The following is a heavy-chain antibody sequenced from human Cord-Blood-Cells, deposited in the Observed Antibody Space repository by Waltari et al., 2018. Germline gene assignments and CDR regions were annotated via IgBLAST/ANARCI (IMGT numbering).Heavy chain of an antibody. Sequence: QLQLQESGSGLVKPSQTLSLTCAVSGGPISSGGYSWSWIRQPPGKGLEWIGYIYHSGSTYYNPSLKSRVTISVDRAKNQFSLKLSSVTAADTAVYYCARSNWPHWYFDLWGRGTLVTVSS. V-gene: IGHV4-30-2*01. CDR2: IYHSGST. J-gene: IGHJ2*01. D-gene: IGHD1-1*01. CDR1: GGPISSGGYS. CDR3: ARSNWPHWYFDL.